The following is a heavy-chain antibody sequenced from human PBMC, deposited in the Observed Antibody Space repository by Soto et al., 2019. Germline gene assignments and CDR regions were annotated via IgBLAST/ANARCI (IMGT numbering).Heavy chain of an antibody. CDR2: VNSDGSST. CDR3: ARGQGGYSSSWYDY. CDR1: GFTISTYW. J-gene: IGHJ4*02. D-gene: IGHD6-13*01. Sequence: GGSLRLSCAASGFTISTYWMHWVRQAPGKGLVWVSRVNSDGSSTAYADSVKGRFTISRDNAKSTLYLQMNSLRGEDTAVYYCARGQGGYSSSWYDYWGQGTLVTVSS. V-gene: IGHV3-74*01.